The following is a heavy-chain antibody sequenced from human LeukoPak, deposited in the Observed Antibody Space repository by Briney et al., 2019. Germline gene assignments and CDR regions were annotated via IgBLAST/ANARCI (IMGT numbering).Heavy chain of an antibody. J-gene: IGHJ4*02. CDR3: ARRPYYYGSGSYYIDY. CDR2: IYHSGST. V-gene: IGHV4-38-2*02. Sequence: SETLSLTCTVSGYSISSGYYWGWIRQPPGKGLEWIGSIYHSGSTYYNPSLKSRVTISVDTSKNQFSLKLSSVTAADTAVYYCARRPYYYGSGSYYIDYWGQGTLVTVSS. D-gene: IGHD3-10*01. CDR1: GYSISSGYY.